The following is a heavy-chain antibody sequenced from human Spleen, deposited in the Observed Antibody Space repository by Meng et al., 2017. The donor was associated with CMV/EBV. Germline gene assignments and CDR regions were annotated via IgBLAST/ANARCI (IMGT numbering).Heavy chain of an antibody. Sequence: CSVSGCSIHRGGYYWTWIRQHPGKGLEWIGYIYSSGSTYYNLSLKSRVTISLDTSKNQFSLKLSSVTAADTAVYYCARGPGGDWFDPWGQGTLVTVSS. V-gene: IGHV4-31*03. D-gene: IGHD1-1*01. CDR3: ARGPGGDWFDP. CDR1: GCSIHRGGYY. CDR2: IYSSGST. J-gene: IGHJ5*02.